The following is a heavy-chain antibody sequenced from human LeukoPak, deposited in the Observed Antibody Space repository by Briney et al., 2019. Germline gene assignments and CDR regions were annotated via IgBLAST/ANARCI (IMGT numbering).Heavy chain of an antibody. CDR1: GFTFNRYG. D-gene: IGHD3-3*01. Sequence: GGSLRLSCAASGFTFNRYGMHWVRQAPDKGLEWVAFTRYDGSSTFYADSVKGRFTISRDNSKNTLYLQMNSLRPEDTAMYYCARGFLEWLSPTTPQAPADYDYWGQGTLVTVSS. J-gene: IGHJ4*02. CDR3: ARGFLEWLSPTTPQAPADYDY. V-gene: IGHV3-30*02. CDR2: TRYDGSST.